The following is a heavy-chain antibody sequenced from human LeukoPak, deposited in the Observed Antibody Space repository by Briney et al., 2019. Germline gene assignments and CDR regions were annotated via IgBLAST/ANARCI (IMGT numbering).Heavy chain of an antibody. J-gene: IGHJ4*02. CDR1: GYAFTGYF. V-gene: IGHV1-2*02. CDR3: ARDRVLLMGYDSSGMKNDY. Sequence: ASVKVSCKASGYAFTGYFIHWVRQAPGQGLEWMGWINPNSAGTNYAQKLQGRVTMTTDTSTSTAYMELRSLRSDDTAVYYCARDRVLLMGYDSSGMKNDYWGQGTLVTVSS. D-gene: IGHD3-22*01. CDR2: INPNSAGT.